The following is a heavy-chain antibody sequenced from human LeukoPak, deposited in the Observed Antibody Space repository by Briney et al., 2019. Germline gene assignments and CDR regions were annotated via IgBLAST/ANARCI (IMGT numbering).Heavy chain of an antibody. J-gene: IGHJ4*02. V-gene: IGHV3-23*01. CDR3: AKESQSSYSGTFYIDY. CDR1: GFTFSSYA. Sequence: GGSLRLSCAASGFTFSSYAMSWVRQAPGKGLEWVSAISGSGGSTYYADSVKGRFTISRDSSKNTVYLQMNSLRAEDTAVYYCAKESQSSYSGTFYIDYWGQETLVTVSS. D-gene: IGHD1-26*01. CDR2: ISGSGGST.